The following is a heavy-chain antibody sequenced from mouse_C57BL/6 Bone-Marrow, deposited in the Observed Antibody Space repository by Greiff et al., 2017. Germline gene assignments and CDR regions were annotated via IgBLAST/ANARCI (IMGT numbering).Heavy chain of an antibody. D-gene: IGHD1-1*01. CDR2: FYPGSGSI. V-gene: IGHV1-62-2*01. J-gene: IGHJ2*01. Sequence: VQVKESGAELVKPGASVKLSCKASGYTFTEYTIHWVKQRSGQGLEWIGWFYPGSGSIKYNEKFKDKATLTADKSSSTVYMELSRLTSEDSAVYFCARHGHYYYGSSYYFDYWGQGTTLTVSS. CDR3: ARHGHYYYGSSYYFDY. CDR1: GYTFTEYT.